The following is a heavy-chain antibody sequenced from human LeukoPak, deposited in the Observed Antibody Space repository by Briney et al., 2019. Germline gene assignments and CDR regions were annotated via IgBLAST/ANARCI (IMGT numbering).Heavy chain of an antibody. CDR3: ARDLAYWYYYYYGMDV. J-gene: IGHJ6*02. CDR1: GFTFSSYA. D-gene: IGHD2-15*01. CDR2: ISYDGSNK. V-gene: IGHV3-30*04. Sequence: GGSLRLSCAASGFTFSSYAMHWVRQAPGQGLEWVAVISYDGSNKYYADSVKGRFTISRDNSKNTLYLQMNSLRAEDTAVYYCARDLAYWYYYYYGMDVWGQGTTVTVSS.